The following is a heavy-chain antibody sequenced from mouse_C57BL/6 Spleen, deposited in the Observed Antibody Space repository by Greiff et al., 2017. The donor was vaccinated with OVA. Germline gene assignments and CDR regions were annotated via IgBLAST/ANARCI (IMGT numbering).Heavy chain of an antibody. CDR2: IHPNSGST. CDR1: GYTFTSYW. Sequence: QVQLQQSGAELVKPGASVKLSCKASGYTFTSYWMHWVKQRPGQGLEWIGMIHPNSGSTNYNEKFKSKATLTVDKSSSTAYMQLSSLTSEDSAVYYCARNSQLYRFAYWGQGTLVTVSA. D-gene: IGHD4-1*02. V-gene: IGHV1-64*01. CDR3: ARNSQLYRFAY. J-gene: IGHJ3*01.